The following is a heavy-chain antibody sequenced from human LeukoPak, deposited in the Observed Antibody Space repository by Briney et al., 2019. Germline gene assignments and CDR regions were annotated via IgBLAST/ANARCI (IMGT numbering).Heavy chain of an antibody. CDR1: GYTFTSYY. Sequence: ASVKVSCKASGYTFTSYYMHWVRQAPGQGLEWMGIISPSGESTGYAQKFQDRVTMTRDTSTSTVYMELSSLRSEDTAVYYCARGEMATVPETWGQGTLVTVSS. V-gene: IGHV1-46*01. D-gene: IGHD5-24*01. CDR3: ARGEMATVPET. CDR2: ISPSGEST. J-gene: IGHJ4*02.